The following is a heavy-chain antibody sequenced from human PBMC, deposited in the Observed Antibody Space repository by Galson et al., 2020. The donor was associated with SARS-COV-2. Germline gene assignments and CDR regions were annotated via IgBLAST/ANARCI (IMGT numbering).Heavy chain of an antibody. J-gene: IGHJ6*03. Sequence: ASVKVSCKASGYTFTSYDINWVRQATGQGLEWMGWMNPNSGNTGYAQKFHGRVTMPRNTSISTAYMELSSLRSEDTAVYYCARIGGAAHGFLEWFSDYYMDVWGKGTTVTVSS. V-gene: IGHV1-8*01. CDR2: MNPNSGNT. CDR1: GYTFTSYD. D-gene: IGHD3-3*01. CDR3: ARIGGAAHGFLEWFSDYYMDV.